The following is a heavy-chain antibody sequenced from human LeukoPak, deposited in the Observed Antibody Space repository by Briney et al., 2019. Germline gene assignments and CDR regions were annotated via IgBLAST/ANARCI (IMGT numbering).Heavy chain of an antibody. J-gene: IGHJ4*02. V-gene: IGHV4-4*07. Sequence: PSETLSLTCTVSGGSISSYYWSWIRQPAGKGLEWIGRIYTSGSTNYNPSLKSRVTMSVDTSKNQSSLKLSSVTAADTAVYYCARIRITIFGVAIDYWGQGTLVTVSS. CDR2: IYTSGST. D-gene: IGHD3-3*01. CDR1: GGSISSYY. CDR3: ARIRITIFGVAIDY.